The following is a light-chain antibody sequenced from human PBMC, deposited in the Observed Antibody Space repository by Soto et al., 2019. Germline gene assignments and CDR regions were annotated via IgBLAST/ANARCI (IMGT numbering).Light chain of an antibody. CDR2: DAS. CDR3: QQRSNWPRNT. Sequence: EIVLTQSPATLSLSPGERATLSCRASQSVSSYLAWYQQKPGQAPRLLIYDASNRATGIPARFSGSGSGTEFTLTISSLEPEEFAVYYCQQRSNWPRNTFGQGTKLEIK. J-gene: IGKJ2*01. CDR1: QSVSSY. V-gene: IGKV3-11*01.